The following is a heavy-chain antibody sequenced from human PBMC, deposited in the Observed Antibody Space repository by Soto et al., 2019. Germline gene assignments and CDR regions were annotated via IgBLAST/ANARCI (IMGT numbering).Heavy chain of an antibody. J-gene: IGHJ6*01. CDR1: GGSISSYY. Sequence: TXSLTGTVSGGSISSYYWSWIRQPPGKGLEWIGYIYYXGSTNXNPSIKSRVTXXVDPSKNXXYLKMSSVTAADTAVYYCARVDYAAYYYYGMDVWGQGTTVTVSS. CDR2: IYYXGST. V-gene: IGHV4-59*01. D-gene: IGHD4-17*01. CDR3: ARVDYAAYYYYGMDV.